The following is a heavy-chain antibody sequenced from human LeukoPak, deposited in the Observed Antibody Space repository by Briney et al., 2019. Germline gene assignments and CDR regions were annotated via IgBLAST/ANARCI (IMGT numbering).Heavy chain of an antibody. CDR2: INPNSGGT. J-gene: IGHJ6*02. V-gene: IGHV1-2*02. CDR3: ARDNGIAAAGIFGYGMDV. D-gene: IGHD6-13*01. Sequence: GTSVTVSCKAAGYTFTCYYMHWVRQAPGPGLEWMGWINPNSGGTNYAQKFQGMVTMTRDTSISTAYMELSRLRSDDTAVYYCARDNGIAAAGIFGYGMDVWGQGTTVTVSS. CDR1: GYTFTCYY.